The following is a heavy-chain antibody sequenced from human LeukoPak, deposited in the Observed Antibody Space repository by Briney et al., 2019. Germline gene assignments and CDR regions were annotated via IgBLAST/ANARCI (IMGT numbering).Heavy chain of an antibody. J-gene: IGHJ4*02. V-gene: IGHV3-53*01. Sequence: PGGSLRLSCAASGFNVSKNFMAWFRQAPGKGPEWLSVIYSGGRTYYAEPLLGRFSTSRDTSQNTLYLQMSSLRTEDTAVYYCAKSLTGDRRFDSWGQGTLVTVSS. CDR2: IYSGGRT. CDR1: GFNVSKNF. CDR3: AKSLTGDRRFDS. D-gene: IGHD7-27*01.